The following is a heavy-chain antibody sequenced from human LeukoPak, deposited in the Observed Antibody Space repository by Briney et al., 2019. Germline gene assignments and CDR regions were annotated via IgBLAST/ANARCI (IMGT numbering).Heavy chain of an antibody. Sequence: GRSLRLSCAASGFTFDDYAMHWVRQAPGKGLERVSGISWNIDNIDYADSVRGRFTISRDNAKNSLYLQMNSLRAEDTALYYRAKDYDYGFDYWGQGTLVTVSS. J-gene: IGHJ4*02. CDR1: GFTFDDYA. D-gene: IGHD4-17*01. V-gene: IGHV3-9*01. CDR2: ISWNIDNI. CDR3: AKDYDYGFDY.